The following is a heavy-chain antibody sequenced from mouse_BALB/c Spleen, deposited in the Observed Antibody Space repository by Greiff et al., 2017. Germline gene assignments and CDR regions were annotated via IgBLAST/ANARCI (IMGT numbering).Heavy chain of an antibody. J-gene: IGHJ4*01. CDR2: INSNGGST. Sequence: EVHLVESGGGLVKLGGSLKLSCAASGFTFSSYYMSWVRQTPEKRLELVAAINSNGGSTYYPDTVKGRFTISRDNAKNTLYLQMSSLKSEDTALYYCARRDYEDAMDYWGQGTSVTVSS. CDR1: GFTFSSYY. D-gene: IGHD2-4*01. CDR3: ARRDYEDAMDY. V-gene: IGHV5-6-2*01.